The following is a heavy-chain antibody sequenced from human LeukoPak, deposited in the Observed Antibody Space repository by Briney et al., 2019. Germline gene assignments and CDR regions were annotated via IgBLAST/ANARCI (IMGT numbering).Heavy chain of an antibody. CDR1: GGSISSSSYY. V-gene: IGHV4-39*01. CDR2: IYYSGST. D-gene: IGHD1-1*01. CDR3: ARHRRWRTGFDP. Sequence: SETLSLTCTVSGGSISSSSYYWGWIRQPPGKGLEWIGSIYYSGSTYYNPSLKSRVTISVDTSKNQFSLKLSSVTAADTAVHYCARHRRWRTGFDPWGQGTLVTVSS. J-gene: IGHJ5*02.